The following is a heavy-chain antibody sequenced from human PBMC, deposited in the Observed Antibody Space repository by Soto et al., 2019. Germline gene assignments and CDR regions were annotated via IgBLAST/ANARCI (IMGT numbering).Heavy chain of an antibody. D-gene: IGHD3-3*01. V-gene: IGHV3-66*01. CDR1: GFTVSSNY. J-gene: IGHJ3*02. Sequence: GGSLRLSSAVSGFTVSSNYMNWVRQAPGKGLEWVSFIYSGGNTYYADSVKGRFTISRDNSKNMLYLQMNSLRVEDTAVYYCAREVRVRGFAFDIWGQGTMVTVSS. CDR3: AREVRVRGFAFDI. CDR2: IYSGGNT.